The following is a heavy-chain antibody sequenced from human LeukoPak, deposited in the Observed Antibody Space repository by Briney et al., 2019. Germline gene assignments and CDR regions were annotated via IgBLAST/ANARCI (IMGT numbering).Heavy chain of an antibody. V-gene: IGHV4-4*07. CDR2: MYSSGST. CDR3: ARVKEGYDI. D-gene: IGHD3-9*01. CDR1: GGSISNYH. J-gene: IGHJ4*02. Sequence: SETLSLTCTVSGGSISNYHWSWIRQPAGKGLEWIGRMYSSGSTNQNPSLKSRPTMSVDTSKNQFSLKLSSVTAADTAVYYCARVKEGYDIWGQGTLVAVSS.